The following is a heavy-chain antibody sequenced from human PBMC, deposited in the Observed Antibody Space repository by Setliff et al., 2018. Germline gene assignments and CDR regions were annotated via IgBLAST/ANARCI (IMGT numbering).Heavy chain of an antibody. Sequence: SETLSLTCSVSGGSISSYYWSWIRQPPGKGLEWIGNIHTSGTNYNPSLKSRVTISVDTSKNQFSLKMSSMTAADTAVYYCARHALSFDSAWDVWGKGTTVTVSS. CDR1: GGSISSYY. CDR3: ARHALSFDSAWDV. V-gene: IGHV4-59*08. CDR2: IHTSGT. D-gene: IGHD3-9*01. J-gene: IGHJ6*04.